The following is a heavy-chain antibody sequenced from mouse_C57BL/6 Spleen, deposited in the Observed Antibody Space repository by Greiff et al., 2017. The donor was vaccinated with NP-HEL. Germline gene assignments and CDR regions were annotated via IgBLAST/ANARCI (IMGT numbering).Heavy chain of an antibody. Sequence: QVQLQQPGAELVKPGASVKLSCKASGYTFTSYWMHWVKQRPGQGLEWIGMIHPNSGSTNYNEKFKSKATLTVDKSSSTAYMQLSSLTSEDSAVYYCASWPITTVVALHWYFDVWGTGTTVTVSS. J-gene: IGHJ1*03. CDR1: GYTFTSYW. CDR3: ASWPITTVVALHWYFDV. D-gene: IGHD1-1*01. CDR2: IHPNSGST. V-gene: IGHV1-64*01.